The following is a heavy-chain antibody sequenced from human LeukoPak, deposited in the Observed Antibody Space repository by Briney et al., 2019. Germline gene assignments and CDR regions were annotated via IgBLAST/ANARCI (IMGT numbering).Heavy chain of an antibody. CDR2: INHSGST. CDR3: ARYPHACCWGTSSTSCHPY. D-gene: IGHD2-2*01. Sequence: SETLSLTCAVYGGSFSGYYWSWIRQPPGKGLEWIGEINHSGSTNYNPSLKSRVTISVDTSKNQFSLKLSSVTAADTAVYYCARYPHACCWGTSSTSCHPYWGQGTLVTVSS. CDR1: GGSFSGYY. V-gene: IGHV4-34*01. J-gene: IGHJ4*02.